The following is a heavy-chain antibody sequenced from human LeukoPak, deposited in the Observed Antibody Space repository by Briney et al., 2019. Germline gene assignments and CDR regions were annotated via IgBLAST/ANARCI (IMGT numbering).Heavy chain of an antibody. CDR2: IYYSGST. Sequence: PSETLSLTCTVSGGSISSSSYYWGWIRQPPGKGLEWIGSIYYSGSTYYNPSLKSRVTISVDTSKNQFSLKLSSVTAADTAVYYCARIGILTRRGAFDIWGQGTMVTVSS. J-gene: IGHJ3*02. CDR3: ARIGILTRRGAFDI. V-gene: IGHV4-39*07. CDR1: GGSISSSSYY. D-gene: IGHD2/OR15-2a*01.